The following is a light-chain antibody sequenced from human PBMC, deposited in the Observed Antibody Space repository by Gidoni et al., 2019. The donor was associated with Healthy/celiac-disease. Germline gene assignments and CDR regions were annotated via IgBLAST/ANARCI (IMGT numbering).Light chain of an antibody. CDR1: SSAVGSYNL. CDR2: EVS. J-gene: IGLJ2*01. V-gene: IGLV2-23*02. Sequence: QSALTQPASVSGSPGQSITISCTGTSSAVGSYNLVSWYQQRPGKAPKLSIYEVSKRPSGVSNRFSGSKSGNTASLTISGLQAEDEADYYCCSYAGSSTVVFGGGTKLTVL. CDR3: CSYAGSSTVV.